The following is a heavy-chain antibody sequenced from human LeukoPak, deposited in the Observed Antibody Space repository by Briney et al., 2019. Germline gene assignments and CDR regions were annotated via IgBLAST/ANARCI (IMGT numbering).Heavy chain of an antibody. J-gene: IGHJ4*02. CDR1: GFTYNNYA. CDR2: ISGSGGNT. V-gene: IGHV3-23*01. Sequence: GGSLRLSCAASGFTYNNYAMSWVRQAPGKGLEWVSSISGSGGNTYYADSVKGRFTISRDNSKNTLYLQMNSLRAADTAVYYCAKDRRITMAGTVDYFDYWGQGTLVTVSS. CDR3: AKDRRITMAGTVDYFDY. D-gene: IGHD6-19*01.